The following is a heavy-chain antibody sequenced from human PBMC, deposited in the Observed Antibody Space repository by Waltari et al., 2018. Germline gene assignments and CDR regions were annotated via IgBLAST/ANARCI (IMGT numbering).Heavy chain of an antibody. CDR1: GRTFSSYT. J-gene: IGHJ5*02. CDR3: ARDFGSSNWFDH. Sequence: QVQLVQSGAEVKKPGSSVKVSCKPSGRTFSSYTLSCVRTAPGQGLEWMGRIIPILGIANYAQKFQGRVTITADKSTSTAYMELSSLRSEDTAVYYCARDFGSSNWFDHWGQGTLVTVSS. D-gene: IGHD6-6*01. V-gene: IGHV1-69*08. CDR2: IIPILGIA.